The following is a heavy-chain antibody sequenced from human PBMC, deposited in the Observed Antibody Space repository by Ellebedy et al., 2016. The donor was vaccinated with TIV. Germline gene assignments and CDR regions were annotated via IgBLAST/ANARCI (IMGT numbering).Heavy chain of an antibody. D-gene: IGHD4-17*01. CDR1: GFTFSNYV. Sequence: GESLKISCTASGFTFSNYVMSWFRPAPGTGLKCVSGISRTDDSTYYADSVKGRFTISRDDPKSTLYLQMNNLRAEDTAVYYCAKDRDDAGDFVFDSWGQGTLVTVSS. CDR2: ISRTDDST. CDR3: AKDRDDAGDFVFDS. V-gene: IGHV3-23*01. J-gene: IGHJ4*02.